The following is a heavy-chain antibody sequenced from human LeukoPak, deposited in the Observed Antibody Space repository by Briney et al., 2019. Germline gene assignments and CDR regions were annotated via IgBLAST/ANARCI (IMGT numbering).Heavy chain of an antibody. CDR3: AIDYGDFFDY. CDR1: GGTFSSYA. CDR2: IIPIFGTA. V-gene: IGHV1-69*06. J-gene: IGHJ4*02. Sequence: ASVKVSCKASGGTFSSYAISWVRQAPGQGLEWMGRIIPIFGTANYAQKFQGRVTMTEDTSTDTAYMELSSLRSEDTAVYYCAIDYGDFFDYWGQGTLVTVSS. D-gene: IGHD4-17*01.